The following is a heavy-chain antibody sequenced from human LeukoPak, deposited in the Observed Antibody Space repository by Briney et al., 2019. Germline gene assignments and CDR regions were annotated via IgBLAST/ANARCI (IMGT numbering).Heavy chain of an antibody. D-gene: IGHD6-13*01. CDR2: ISYDGSNK. V-gene: IGHV3-30-3*01. J-gene: IGHJ4*02. CDR3: TRARRIAAAGDY. Sequence: GGSLRLSCAASGFTFSSYAMHWVRQAPGKGLEWVAVISYDGSNKYYADSVKGRFTIPRDNSKNTLYLQMNSLTTEDTAVYYCTRARRIAAAGDYWGQGTLVTVSS. CDR1: GFTFSSYA.